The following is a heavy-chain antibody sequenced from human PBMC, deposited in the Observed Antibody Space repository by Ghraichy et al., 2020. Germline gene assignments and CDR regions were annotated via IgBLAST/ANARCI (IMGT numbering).Heavy chain of an antibody. CDR1: GYTFTGYY. CDR2: INPNSGGT. V-gene: IGHV1-2*02. J-gene: IGHJ5*02. CDR3: ARDRPSMVRGVITPFWFDP. D-gene: IGHD3-10*01. Sequence: ASVKVSCKASGYTFTGYYMHWVRQAPGQGLEWMGWINPNSGGTNYAQKFQGRVTMTRDTSISTAYMELSRLRSDDTAVYYCARDRPSMVRGVITPFWFDPWGQGTLVTVSS.